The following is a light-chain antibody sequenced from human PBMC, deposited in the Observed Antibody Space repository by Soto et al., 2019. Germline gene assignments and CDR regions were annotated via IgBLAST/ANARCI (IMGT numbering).Light chain of an antibody. CDR1: SSDVGGYNY. V-gene: IGLV2-14*01. J-gene: IGLJ1*01. CDR2: EVS. Sequence: QSALTQPASVSGSPGQSITISCTGTSSDVGGYNYVSWYQQHPGKAPKLMIYEVSNRPSRVSNRFSGSKSGNTASLTISGLQAEDEADYYCSSYTSSSTLDYVFGTGTKLTVL. CDR3: SSYTSSSTLDYV.